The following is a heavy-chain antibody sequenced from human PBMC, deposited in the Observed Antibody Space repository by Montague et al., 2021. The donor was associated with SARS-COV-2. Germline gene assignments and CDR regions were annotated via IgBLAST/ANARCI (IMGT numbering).Heavy chain of an antibody. CDR2: TYYRSQWYE. D-gene: IGHD2-2*01. J-gene: IGHJ6*02. Sequence: CAISGDSVSSKSAAWNWIRQSPSRGLEWLGRTYYRSQWYEDYAVFVKGRITIKPDTSKNQFSPHLESVSPDDTALYYCAKGAYHDLYYYYHGMDVWGRGTTVSVSS. V-gene: IGHV6-1*01. CDR3: AKGAYHDLYYYYHGMDV. CDR1: GDSVSSKSAA.